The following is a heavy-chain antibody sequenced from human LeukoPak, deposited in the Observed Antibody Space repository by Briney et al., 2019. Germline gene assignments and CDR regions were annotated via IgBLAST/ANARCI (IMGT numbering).Heavy chain of an antibody. J-gene: IGHJ3*01. CDR2: ISSSGSTI. V-gene: IGHV3-48*03. CDR1: GFTFSSYE. D-gene: IGHD3-3*01. CDR3: ARDWSHAFDV. Sequence: GGSLRLSCAASGFTFSSYEMNWVRQAPGKGLEWVSYISSSGSTISYADSVKGRFTISRDNAKNSLFLQMNSLRAEGTAVYYCARDWSHAFDVWGQGTMVTVFS.